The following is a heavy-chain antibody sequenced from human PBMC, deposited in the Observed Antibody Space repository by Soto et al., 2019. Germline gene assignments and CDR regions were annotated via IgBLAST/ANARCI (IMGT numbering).Heavy chain of an antibody. CDR2: ISYDGSNK. J-gene: IGHJ4*02. CDR1: GFTFSSYA. Sequence: PGGSLRLSCAASGFTFSSYAMHWVRQAPGKGLEWVAVISYDGSNKYYADSVKGRFTISRDNSKNTLYLQMNSLRAEDTAVYYCARPLTTYSFDYWGQGTLVTASS. CDR3: ARPLTTYSFDY. D-gene: IGHD4-17*01. V-gene: IGHV3-30-3*01.